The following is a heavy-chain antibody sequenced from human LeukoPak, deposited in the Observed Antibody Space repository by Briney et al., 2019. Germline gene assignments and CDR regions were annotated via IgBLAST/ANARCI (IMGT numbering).Heavy chain of an antibody. Sequence: SETLSLTCAVYGGSFSGYYWSWIRQPPGKGLEWIGEINHSGSTNYNPSLKSRVTISVDTSKNQFSLKLSSVTAADTAVYYCARGRSEAAASRTPRRPLSEGWLDPWGQGTLVTVSS. D-gene: IGHD6-13*01. J-gene: IGHJ5*02. V-gene: IGHV4-34*01. CDR3: ARGRSEAAASRTPRRPLSEGWLDP. CDR2: INHSGST. CDR1: GGSFSGYY.